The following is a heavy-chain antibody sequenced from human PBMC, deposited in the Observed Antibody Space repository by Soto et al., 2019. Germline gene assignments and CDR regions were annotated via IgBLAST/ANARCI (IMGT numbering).Heavy chain of an antibody. CDR3: AKGQSSGSYRTADY. Sequence: QVQLVESGGGVVQPGRSLRLSCAASGFTLSSCAMHWVRQAPGKGLEWVAVVTYGVTNTYYPDSVKGRFTISRDTSKNTLYLKMNSLRGDDTAVYYCAKGQSSGSYRTADYWGQGTLVTVSS. D-gene: IGHD6-19*01. CDR1: GFTLSSCA. J-gene: IGHJ4*02. V-gene: IGHV3-30*18. CDR2: VTYGVTNT.